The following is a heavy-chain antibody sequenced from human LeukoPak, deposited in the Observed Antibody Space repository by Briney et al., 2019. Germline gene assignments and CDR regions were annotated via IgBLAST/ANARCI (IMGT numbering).Heavy chain of an antibody. CDR3: AREVDGYANLEFDY. V-gene: IGHV3-7*01. D-gene: IGHD5-24*01. Sequence: GGSLRLSCAASGFTFSSYWMSWVRQAPGKGLEWVANIKQDGSEKYYVDSVKGRFTISRDSAKNSLYLQMNSLRAEDTAVYYCAREVDGYANLEFDYWGQGTLITVSS. CDR2: IKQDGSEK. J-gene: IGHJ4*02. CDR1: GFTFSSYW.